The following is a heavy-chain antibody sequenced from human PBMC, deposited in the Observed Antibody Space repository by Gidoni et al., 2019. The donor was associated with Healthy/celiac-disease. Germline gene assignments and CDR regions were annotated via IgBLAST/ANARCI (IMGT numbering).Heavy chain of an antibody. J-gene: IGHJ3*02. V-gene: IGHV3-48*04. D-gene: IGHD3-10*01. CDR3: ARGSGQLLLFGDDAFDI. Sequence: EVQLVESGGGLVQPGGYLRLSCAASGFPFSSYSMNWIRQAPGKGLEWVSYISSSSSTIYYADSVKGRFTISRDNAKNSLYLQMNSLRAEDTAVYYCARGSGQLLLFGDDAFDIWGQGTMVTVSS. CDR1: GFPFSSYS. CDR2: ISSSSSTI.